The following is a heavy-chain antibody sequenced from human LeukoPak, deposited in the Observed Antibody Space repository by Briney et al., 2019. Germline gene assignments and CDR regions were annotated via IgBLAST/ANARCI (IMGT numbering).Heavy chain of an antibody. J-gene: IGHJ5*02. D-gene: IGHD3-10*01. V-gene: IGHV4-39*01. CDR3: ARIGSGLAFDP. CDR1: GGSISSSSYY. Sequence: SETLSLTCTVSGGSISSSSYYWGWIRQPPGKGLERIGSIYYSGSTYYNPSLKSRVTISVDTSKNQFSLKLSSVTAADTAVYYCARIGSGLAFDPWGQGTLVTVSS. CDR2: IYYSGST.